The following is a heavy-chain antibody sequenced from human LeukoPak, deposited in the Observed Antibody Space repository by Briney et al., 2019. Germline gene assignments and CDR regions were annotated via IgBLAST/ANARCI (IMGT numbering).Heavy chain of an antibody. J-gene: IGHJ4*02. CDR1: GGSVSSYY. CDR2: IYFSGST. Sequence: PSETLSLTCTVSGGSVSSYYWSWIRQLPGKGLEWIGYIYFSGSTSYNPSLESRVTISLDTSQNQFSLKLSSVTAADTAVYYCARGGYSSGYYYFDYWGQGTLVTVSS. CDR3: ARGGYSSGYYYFDY. V-gene: IGHV4-59*08. D-gene: IGHD3-22*01.